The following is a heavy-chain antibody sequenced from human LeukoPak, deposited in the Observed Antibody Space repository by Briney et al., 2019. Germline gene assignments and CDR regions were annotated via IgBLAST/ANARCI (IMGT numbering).Heavy chain of an antibody. CDR2: ISSSSSYI. CDR3: ARVAHKMWRSLPARTTVTTTGPPESHDY. V-gene: IGHV3-21*01. J-gene: IGHJ4*02. Sequence: GGSLRLSCAASGFTFSSYSMNWVRQAPGKGLEWVSTISSSSSYIYYADSVKGRFTISRDNAKNSLYLQMNSLRAEDTAVYYCARVAHKMWRSLPARTTVTTTGPPESHDYWGQGTLVTVSS. CDR1: GFTFSSYS. D-gene: IGHD4-17*01.